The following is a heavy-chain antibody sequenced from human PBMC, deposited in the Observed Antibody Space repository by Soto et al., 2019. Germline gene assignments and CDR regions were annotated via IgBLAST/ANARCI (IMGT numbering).Heavy chain of an antibody. CDR1: GFTFSSDA. J-gene: IGHJ4*02. Sequence: GGSLRLSCAASGFTFSSDAMSWVRQAPGKGREWVSAISGSGGSTYYADSGKGRFTISRDNSKNTLCLQMNSLRAEDPAVYYCAKAGPHVWGQLNCYDSSGYYGDFDYWGQGTLVTVSS. CDR3: AKAGPHVWGQLNCYDSSGYYGDFDY. D-gene: IGHD3-22*01. V-gene: IGHV3-23*01. CDR2: ISGSGGST.